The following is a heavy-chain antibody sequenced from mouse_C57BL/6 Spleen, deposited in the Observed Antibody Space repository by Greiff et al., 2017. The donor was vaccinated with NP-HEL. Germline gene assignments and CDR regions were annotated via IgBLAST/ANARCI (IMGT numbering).Heavy chain of an antibody. CDR1: GYTFTDYY. V-gene: IGHV1-26*01. Sequence: VQLQQSGPELVKPGASVKISCKASGYTFTDYYMNWVKQSHGKSLEWIGDINPNNGGTSYNQKFKGKATLTVDKSSSTAYMELRSLTSEDSAVYYCARLYDYDVYYYAMDYWGQGTSVTVSS. CDR2: INPNNGGT. D-gene: IGHD2-4*01. J-gene: IGHJ4*01. CDR3: ARLYDYDVYYYAMDY.